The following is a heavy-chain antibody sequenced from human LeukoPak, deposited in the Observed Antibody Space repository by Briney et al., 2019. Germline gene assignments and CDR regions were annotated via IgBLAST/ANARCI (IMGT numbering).Heavy chain of an antibody. CDR3: GTGDPRFDY. D-gene: IGHD7-27*01. Sequence: GGSLRLSCAASGFSFSTYSMNWVRQAPGKGLQWVSYISSGSSAIYYTDSVKGRFTITRDDAKNSVYLQMNGLRTEDTAVYYCGTGDPRFDYWGQGILVTVSS. J-gene: IGHJ4*02. V-gene: IGHV3-48*01. CDR1: GFSFSTYS. CDR2: ISSGSSAI.